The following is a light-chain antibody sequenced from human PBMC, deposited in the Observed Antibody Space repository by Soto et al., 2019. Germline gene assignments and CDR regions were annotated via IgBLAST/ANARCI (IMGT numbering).Light chain of an antibody. CDR2: GAS. CDR1: QGIKDY. Sequence: EIVMTQSPATLSVSPGERATLSCRASQGIKDYLAWFQQKPGQAPRLLIYGASTRATAIPARFSGRGSGTEFTLAISSLQSEDFAVYYCQQYNTWPRTFGQGTKVETK. V-gene: IGKV3-15*01. CDR3: QQYNTWPRT. J-gene: IGKJ1*01.